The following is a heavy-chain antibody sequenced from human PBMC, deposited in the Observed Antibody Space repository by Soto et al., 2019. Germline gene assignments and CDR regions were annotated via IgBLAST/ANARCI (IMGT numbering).Heavy chain of an antibody. J-gene: IGHJ6*03. CDR2: IYYSGST. CDR3: ASSGYSSSWTYYYYYYYMDV. Sequence: SETLSLTCPVSGGSISSSSYYWGWIRQPPGKGLEWIGSIYYSGSTYYNPSLKSRVTISVDTSKNQFSLKLSSVTAADTAVYYCASSGYSSSWTYYYYYYYMDVWGKGTTVTVSS. D-gene: IGHD6-13*01. CDR1: GGSISSSSYY. V-gene: IGHV4-39*01.